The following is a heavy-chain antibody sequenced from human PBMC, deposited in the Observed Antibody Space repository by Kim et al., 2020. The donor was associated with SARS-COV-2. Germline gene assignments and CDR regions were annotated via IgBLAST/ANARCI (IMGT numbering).Heavy chain of an antibody. V-gene: IGHV3-30*18. D-gene: IGHD1-26*01. J-gene: IGHJ5*02. Sequence: GGSLRLSCAASGFTFSSYGMHWVRQAPGKGLEWVAVISYDGSNKYYADSVKGRFTISRDNSKNTLYLQMNSLRAEDTAVYYCAKDRVGSYFGWFDPWGQGTLVTVSS. CDR2: ISYDGSNK. CDR1: GFTFSSYG. CDR3: AKDRVGSYFGWFDP.